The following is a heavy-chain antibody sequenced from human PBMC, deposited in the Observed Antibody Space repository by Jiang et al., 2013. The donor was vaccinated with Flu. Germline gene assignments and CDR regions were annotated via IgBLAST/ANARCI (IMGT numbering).Heavy chain of an antibody. V-gene: IGHV3-33*01. J-gene: IGHJ5*02. CDR2: IWFDGSNK. Sequence: VQLVESGGGVVQPGRSLRLSCAGSGFTFSGYGIHWVRQAPGKGLEWVAVIWFDGSNKYYVDSVKGRFTISRDNSKNTVYLQMNSLRAEDTAVYYCARDLRENWSSVSNWFDPWGQGTLVTVSS. D-gene: IGHD1-1*01. CDR1: GFTFSGYG. CDR3: ARDLRENWSSVSNWFDP.